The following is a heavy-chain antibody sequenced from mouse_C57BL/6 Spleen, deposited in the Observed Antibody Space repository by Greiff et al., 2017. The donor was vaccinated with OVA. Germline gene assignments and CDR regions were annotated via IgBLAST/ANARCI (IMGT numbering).Heavy chain of an antibody. CDR2: IDPENGDT. D-gene: IGHD1-1*01. Sequence: VQLKASGAELVRPGASVKLSCTASGFNIKDDYMHWVKQRPEQGLEWIGWIDPENGDTEYASKFQGKATITADTSSNTAYRQLSSLTSEDTAVYYCTTCYITTVVATPCWYFDVWGTGTTVTVAS. CDR1: GFNIKDDY. J-gene: IGHJ1*03. CDR3: TTCYITTVVATPCWYFDV. V-gene: IGHV14-4*01.